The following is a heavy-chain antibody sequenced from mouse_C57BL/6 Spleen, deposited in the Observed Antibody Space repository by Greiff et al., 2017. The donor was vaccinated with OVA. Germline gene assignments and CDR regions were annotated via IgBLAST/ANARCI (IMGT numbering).Heavy chain of an antibody. CDR3: AREDGSLYFDY. Sequence: DVMLVESGGGLVKPGGSLKLSCAASGFTFSSYAMSWVRQTPEKRLEWVATISDGGSYTYYPDNVKGRFTISRDNAKNNLYLQMSHLKSEDTAMYYCAREDGSLYFDYWGQGTTLTVSS. V-gene: IGHV5-4*01. J-gene: IGHJ2*01. CDR2: ISDGGSYT. D-gene: IGHD1-1*01. CDR1: GFTFSSYA.